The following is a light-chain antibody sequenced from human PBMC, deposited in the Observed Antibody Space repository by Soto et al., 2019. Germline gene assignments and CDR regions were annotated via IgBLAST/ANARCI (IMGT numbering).Light chain of an antibody. CDR2: KAS. CDR3: QQYNSYSRT. CDR1: QSISSW. J-gene: IGKJ2*02. V-gene: IGKV1-5*03. Sequence: DLPMTQSPSTLSASVGDRVTITCRASQSISSWLAWYQQKPGKAPKLLIYKASSLESGVPSRFSGSGSGTEFTLTSSSLQPDDFATYYCQQYNSYSRTFGQGTKLEIK.